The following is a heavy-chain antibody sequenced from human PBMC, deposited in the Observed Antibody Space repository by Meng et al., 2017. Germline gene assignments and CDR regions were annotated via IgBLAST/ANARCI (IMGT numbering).Heavy chain of an antibody. V-gene: IGHV1-24*01. J-gene: IGHJ4*02. CDR1: GYTLTELS. Sequence: ASVKVSCKVSGYTLTELSMHWVRQAPGKGLEWMGGFDPEDGATIYAQKFQGRVTMTEDTSTDTAYMELSSLRSEDTAVYYCATSGGQRWLQLSPYFDYWGQGTLVTVSS. CDR2: FDPEDGAT. CDR3: ATSGGQRWLQLSPYFDY. D-gene: IGHD5-24*01.